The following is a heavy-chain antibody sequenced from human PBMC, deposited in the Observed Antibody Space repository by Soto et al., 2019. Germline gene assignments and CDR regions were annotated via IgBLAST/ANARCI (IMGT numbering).Heavy chain of an antibody. V-gene: IGHV4-34*01. Sequence: LSLTCAVYGGSFSGYYWSWIRQPPGKGLEWIGEINHSGSTNYNPSLKSRVTISVDTSKNQFSLKLSSVTAADTAVYYCARGLYINWFDPWGQGTLVTVSS. CDR2: INHSGST. J-gene: IGHJ5*02. CDR3: ARGLYINWFDP. D-gene: IGHD2-2*02. CDR1: GGSFSGYY.